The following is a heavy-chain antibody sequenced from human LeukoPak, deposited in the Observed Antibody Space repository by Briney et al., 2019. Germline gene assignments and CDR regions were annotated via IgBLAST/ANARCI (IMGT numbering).Heavy chain of an antibody. CDR3: ARVPARIVGATRRAFDI. J-gene: IGHJ3*02. D-gene: IGHD1-26*01. CDR2: IYYSGST. Sequence: SETLSLTCTVSGGSISSHYWSWIRQPRGKGLEWIGYIYYSGSTNYNPSLKSRVTISVDTSKNQSSLKLSSVTAADTAVYYCARVPARIVGATRRAFDIWGQGTMVTVSS. V-gene: IGHV4-59*11. CDR1: GGSISSHY.